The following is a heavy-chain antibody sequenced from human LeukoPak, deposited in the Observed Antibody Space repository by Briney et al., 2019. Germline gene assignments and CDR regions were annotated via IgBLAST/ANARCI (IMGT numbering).Heavy chain of an antibody. CDR3: ARRRDYYDSSGSGLDY. CDR1: GYGFTSYW. V-gene: IGHV5-51*01. D-gene: IGHD3-22*01. CDR2: VYPGDSDT. Sequence: GESLKISCKGSGYGFTSYWIGWVRQMPGKGLEWMGIVYPGDSDTRYSPSFQDQVTISADKSVSTAYLQWYSLKAADSAMYYCARRRDYYDSSGSGLDYWGQGTLVTVSS. J-gene: IGHJ4*02.